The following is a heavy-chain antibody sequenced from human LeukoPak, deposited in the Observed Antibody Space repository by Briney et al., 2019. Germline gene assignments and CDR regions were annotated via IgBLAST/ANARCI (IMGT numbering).Heavy chain of an antibody. D-gene: IGHD2-2*01. CDR2: ISSSSSTI. V-gene: IGHV3-48*01. J-gene: IGHJ5*02. CDR1: GFTFSSYS. CDR3: ARERCSSTSCYAAFS. Sequence: PGGSLGLSCAASGFTFSSYSMNWVRQAPGKGLEWVSYISSSSSTIYYADSVKGRFTISRDNAKNSLYLQMNSLRAEDTAVYYCARERCSSTSCYAAFSWGQGTLVTVSS.